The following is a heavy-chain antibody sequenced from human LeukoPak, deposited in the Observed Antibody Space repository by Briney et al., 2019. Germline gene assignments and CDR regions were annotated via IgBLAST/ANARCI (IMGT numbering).Heavy chain of an antibody. V-gene: IGHV3-48*01. CDR1: GFTFSSYS. J-gene: IGHJ4*02. CDR3: ARSGYNRFDY. CDR2: ISSSSSTI. D-gene: IGHD5-24*01. Sequence: PGGSLRLSCAASGFTFSSYSMNWVRQAPGKGLEWVSYISSSSSTIYYADSVKGRFTISRDNSKNTLYLQMNSLRAEDTAVYYCARSGYNRFDYWGQGTLVAVSS.